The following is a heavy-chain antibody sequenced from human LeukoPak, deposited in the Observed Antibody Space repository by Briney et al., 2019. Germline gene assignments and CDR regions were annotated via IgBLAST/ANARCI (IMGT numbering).Heavy chain of an antibody. V-gene: IGHV1-69*04. CDR2: IIPILGIA. CDR1: GGTFSSYA. CDR3: ARLHYYDSSGYYRLDYYYGMDV. J-gene: IGHJ6*02. D-gene: IGHD3-22*01. Sequence: GASVKVSCKASGGTFSSYAISWVRQAPGRGLEWMGRIIPILGIANYAQKFQGRVTITADKSTSTAYMELSSLRSEDTAVYYCARLHYYDSSGYYRLDYYYGMDVWGQGTTVTVSS.